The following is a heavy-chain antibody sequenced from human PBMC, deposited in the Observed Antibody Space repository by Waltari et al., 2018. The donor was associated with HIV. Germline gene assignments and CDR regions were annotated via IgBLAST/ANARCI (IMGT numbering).Heavy chain of an antibody. J-gene: IGHJ5*02. Sequence: EVRLLESGGGLVRPGGSLRLSCAASASRFSAHNMNWVRQGPGKGLEWVASIGSLQNFIHYADSVKGRFTVSRDNAKNSLYLQMNSLTAEDTAVYYCARGPSSGWSWFDPWGQGTLVTVSS. CDR2: IGSLQNFI. CDR3: ARGPSSGWSWFDP. CDR1: ASRFSAHN. D-gene: IGHD6-19*01. V-gene: IGHV3-21*01.